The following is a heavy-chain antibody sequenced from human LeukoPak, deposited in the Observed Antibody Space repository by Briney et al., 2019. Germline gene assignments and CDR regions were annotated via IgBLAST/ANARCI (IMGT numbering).Heavy chain of an antibody. D-gene: IGHD3-10*01. CDR1: GGTLSRYA. Sequence: SVKVSCKASGGTLSRYAISWVRQAPGQGPEWMGGIIPIFGITNYAQKFHGRVTITADESTSTAYMELSSLRAEDTAVYYCARIVGIASRGYFDYWGQGSLVCFSS. V-gene: IGHV1-69*13. CDR3: ARIVGIASRGYFDY. J-gene: IGHJ4*02. CDR2: IIPIFGIT.